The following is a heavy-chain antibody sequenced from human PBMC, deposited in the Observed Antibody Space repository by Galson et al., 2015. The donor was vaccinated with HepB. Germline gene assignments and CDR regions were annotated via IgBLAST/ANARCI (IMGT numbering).Heavy chain of an antibody. J-gene: IGHJ6*02. CDR1: GGSISSADYY. CDR2: IYHSGST. Sequence: TLSLTCTVSGGSISSADYYWSWIRQPPGKGLEWIGYIYHSGSTYYNPSLKSRVTISIDTSKNQFSLKLSSVSAADTAVYYCARDPLYGSDYYGMDVWGQGTTVTVSS. V-gene: IGHV4-30-4*01. CDR3: ARDPLYGSDYYGMDV. D-gene: IGHD3-10*01.